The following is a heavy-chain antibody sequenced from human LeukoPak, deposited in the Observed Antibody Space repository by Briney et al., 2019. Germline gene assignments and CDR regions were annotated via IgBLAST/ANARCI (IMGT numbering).Heavy chain of an antibody. D-gene: IGHD6-19*01. J-gene: IGHJ4*02. CDR1: GGSISSSSYY. V-gene: IGHV4-39*07. CDR2: IYYSGST. CDR3: ARGIAVAGTVFDY. Sequence: SETLSLTCTVSGGSISSSSYYWGWIRQPPGKGLEWIGSIYYSGSTYYNPSLKSRVTISVDTSKNQFSLKLSSVTAADTAVYYCARGIAVAGTVFDYWGQGTLVTVSS.